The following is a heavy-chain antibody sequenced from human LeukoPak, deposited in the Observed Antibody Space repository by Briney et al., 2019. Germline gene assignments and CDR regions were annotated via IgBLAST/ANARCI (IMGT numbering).Heavy chain of an antibody. CDR3: ARLPGYCSSTSCYNYYYYGMDV. CDR1: GYSFTSYW. V-gene: IGHV5-51*01. D-gene: IGHD2-2*02. J-gene: IGHJ6*02. Sequence: GESLKISCKGSGYSFTSYWIGWVRQMPGKGLEWMGIIYPGDSDTRHSPSFQGQVTISADKSISTAYLQWSSLKASDTAMYYCARLPGYCSSTSCYNYYYYGMDVWGQGTTVTVSS. CDR2: IYPGDSDT.